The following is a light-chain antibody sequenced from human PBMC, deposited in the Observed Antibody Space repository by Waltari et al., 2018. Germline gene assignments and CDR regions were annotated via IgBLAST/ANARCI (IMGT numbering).Light chain of an antibody. CDR1: QSLRIY. Sequence: EIVLTQSPGTLSLSPGERATLSCRASQSLRIYLAWYQQKPGQAPRLLISHASSRATGIPDRFSGSGSGTDFSLTISRLEPEDFAVYYCQHYESLPVTFGQGTKVEIK. V-gene: IGKV3-20*01. CDR3: QHYESLPVT. J-gene: IGKJ1*01. CDR2: HAS.